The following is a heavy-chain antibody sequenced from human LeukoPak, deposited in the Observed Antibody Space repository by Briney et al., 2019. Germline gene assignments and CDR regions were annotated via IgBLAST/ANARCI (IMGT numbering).Heavy chain of an antibody. J-gene: IGHJ4*02. V-gene: IGHV4-4*07. Sequence: SETLSLTCTVSGDSISTYYWSWIRQPAGKGLEWIGRINTSGSTNYNPSLKSRVTMLVDMSKNQFSLKLSSVTAADTAVYYCARQSDKAAGGTFAFDYWGQGALVTVS. CDR1: GDSISTYY. D-gene: IGHD6-13*01. CDR3: ARQSDKAAGGTFAFDY. CDR2: INTSGST.